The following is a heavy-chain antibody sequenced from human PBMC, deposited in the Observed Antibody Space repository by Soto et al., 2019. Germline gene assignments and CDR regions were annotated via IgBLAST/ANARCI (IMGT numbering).Heavy chain of an antibody. J-gene: IGHJ6*02. D-gene: IGHD3-3*01. V-gene: IGHV4-4*02. CDR1: GDSISNSKW. CDR3: ASELRFLEWLSNGMDV. CDR2: IDHNGIT. Sequence: SETLSLTCAVSGDSISNSKWWTWVRQTPGKGLEWIGKIDHNGITNYNPSLESRVTILKDNSKNQLSLKLSSVTGADSAVYYCASELRFLEWLSNGMDVWGQGTTVTVSS.